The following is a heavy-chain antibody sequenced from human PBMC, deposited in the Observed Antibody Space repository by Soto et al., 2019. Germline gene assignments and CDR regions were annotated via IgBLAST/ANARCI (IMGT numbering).Heavy chain of an antibody. J-gene: IGHJ6*02. Sequence: QVQLQESGPGLVKPSQTLSLTCTVSGGSISSGGYYWSWIRQHPGKGLEWIGYIYYSGSTYYNPSLKSRVTISVDTSKNQFSLKLSSVTAADTAVYYCASGGLLPLYYYYYGMDVWGQGTTVTVSS. CDR3: ASGGLLPLYYYYYGMDV. D-gene: IGHD3-10*01. V-gene: IGHV4-31*03. CDR1: GGSISSGGYY. CDR2: IYYSGST.